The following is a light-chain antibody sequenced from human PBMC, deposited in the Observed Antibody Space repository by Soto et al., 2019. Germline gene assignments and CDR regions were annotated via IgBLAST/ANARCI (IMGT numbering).Light chain of an antibody. CDR3: QSYDSSLSGWV. J-gene: IGLJ3*02. CDR2: GNS. Sequence: QSVLTQPPSVSGAPGQRVTISCTGSSSNIGAGYDVHWYQQLPGTAPKLLIYGNSNRPSGVPDRFSGSKSGTSASLAITGLRAADDADYYCQSYDSSLSGWVFGGGTKLTVL. V-gene: IGLV1-40*01. CDR1: SSNIGAGYD.